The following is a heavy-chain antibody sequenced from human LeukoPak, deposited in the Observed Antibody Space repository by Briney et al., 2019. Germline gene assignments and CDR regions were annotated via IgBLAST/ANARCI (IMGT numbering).Heavy chain of an antibody. D-gene: IGHD3-9*01. J-gene: IGHJ4*02. CDR2: IYHSGST. CDR3: ARGGRYYDILTGYYPYYFDY. V-gene: IGHV4-30-2*01. CDR1: GGSISSGGYS. Sequence: SETLSLTCAVSGGSISSGGYSWSWTRQPPGKGLEWIGYIYHSGSTYYNPSLKSRVTISVDRSKNQFSLKLSSVTAADTAVYYCARGGRYYDILTGYYPYYFDYWGQGTLVTVSS.